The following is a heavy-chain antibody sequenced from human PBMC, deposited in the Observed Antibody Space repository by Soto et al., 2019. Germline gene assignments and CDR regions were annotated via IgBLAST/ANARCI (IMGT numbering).Heavy chain of an antibody. CDR1: GFTFSSYG. Sequence: QVQLVESGGGVVQPGRSLRLSCAASGFTFSSYGMHWVRQAPGKGLEWVAVISYDGSNKYYADSVKGRFTISRDNSKNTLYLQMNSLRAEDTDVYYCAKGIDMTSPWGQGTLVTVSS. CDR3: AKGIDMTSP. CDR2: ISYDGSNK. J-gene: IGHJ5*02. D-gene: IGHD2-21*02. V-gene: IGHV3-30*18.